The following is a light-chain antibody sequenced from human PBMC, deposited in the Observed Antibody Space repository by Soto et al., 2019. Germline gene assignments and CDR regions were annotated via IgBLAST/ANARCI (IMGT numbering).Light chain of an antibody. CDR2: GAS. CDR3: QQRSSWPLT. J-gene: IGKJ4*01. Sequence: EVVMTQSPATLAVSPWERVALSCRASQSVRSDLALYQQKPGQAPRLLIYGASTRATGIPARFSGSGSGTEFTLTISSLQSEDFAVYYCQQRSSWPLTFGGGTKVDIK. CDR1: QSVRSD. V-gene: IGKV3-15*01.